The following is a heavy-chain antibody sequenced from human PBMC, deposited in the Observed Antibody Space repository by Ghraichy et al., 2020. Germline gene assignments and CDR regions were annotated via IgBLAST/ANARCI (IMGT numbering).Heavy chain of an antibody. CDR2: ISSSSSYI. J-gene: IGHJ5*02. CDR3: ARVNDWYYYGSGSYLNWFDP. D-gene: IGHD3-10*01. V-gene: IGHV3-21*01. Sequence: GGSLRLSCAASGFTFSSYSMNWVRQAPGKGLEWVSSISSSSSYIYYADSVKGRFTISRDNAKNSLYLQMNSLRAEDTAVYYCARVNDWYYYGSGSYLNWFDPWGQGTLVTVSS. CDR1: GFTFSSYS.